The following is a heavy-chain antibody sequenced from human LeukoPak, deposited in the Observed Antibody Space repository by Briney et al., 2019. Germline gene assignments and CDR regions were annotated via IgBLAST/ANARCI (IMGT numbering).Heavy chain of an antibody. CDR2: LYAGDSDT. CDR3: ARQSFRSGYYH. CDR1: GYSFTSYS. J-gene: IGHJ5*02. Sequence: KYGEPLNTSCKASGYSFTSYSIGGVRQMPGKGLEWIRILYAGDSDTRYSPSFQGQVTISADKSISTAYLQWSSLKASDTAMYYCARQSFRSGYYHSGQGTLVTVSS. D-gene: IGHD3-22*01. V-gene: IGHV5-51*01.